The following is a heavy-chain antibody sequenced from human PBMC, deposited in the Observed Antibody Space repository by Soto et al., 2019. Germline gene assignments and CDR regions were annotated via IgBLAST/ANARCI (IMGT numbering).Heavy chain of an antibody. Sequence: GGSLRLSCAASGFTFSSYSMNWVRQAPGKGLEWVSSISSSSSYIYYADSVKGRFTISRDNAKNSLYLQMNSLRAEDTAVYYCARERIYYYYMDVWGKGTTVTSP. J-gene: IGHJ6*03. CDR3: ARERIYYYYMDV. CDR1: GFTFSSYS. V-gene: IGHV3-21*01. CDR2: ISSSSSYI.